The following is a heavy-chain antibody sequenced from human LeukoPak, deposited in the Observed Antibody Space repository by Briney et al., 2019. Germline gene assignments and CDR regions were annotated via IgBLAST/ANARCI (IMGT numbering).Heavy chain of an antibody. J-gene: IGHJ6*03. D-gene: IGHD4-17*01. V-gene: IGHV3-30*02. CDR3: AKVATYAGPLYYYYYMDV. CDR2: IRYDGSNK. Sequence: GGSLRLSCAASGFTFSSYGMHWVRQAPGKGLEWVAFIRYDGSNKYYADSVKGRFTISRDNSKNTLYLQMNSLRAEDTAVYYCAKVATYAGPLYYYYYMDVWGKGTTVTVSS. CDR1: GFTFSSYG.